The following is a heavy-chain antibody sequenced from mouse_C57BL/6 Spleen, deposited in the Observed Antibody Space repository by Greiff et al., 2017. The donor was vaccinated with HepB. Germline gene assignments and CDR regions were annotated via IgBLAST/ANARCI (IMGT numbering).Heavy chain of an antibody. D-gene: IGHD1-1*01. CDR1: GFTFSDYG. CDR2: ISSGSSTI. Sequence: EVQLVESGGGLVKPGGSLKLSCAASGFTFSDYGMHWVRQAPEKGLEWVAYISSGSSTIYYADTVKGRFTISRDNAKNTLFLQMTSLRSEDTAMYYCAREVPDYYGSSYFDYWGQGTTLTVSS. V-gene: IGHV5-17*01. CDR3: AREVPDYYGSSYFDY. J-gene: IGHJ2*01.